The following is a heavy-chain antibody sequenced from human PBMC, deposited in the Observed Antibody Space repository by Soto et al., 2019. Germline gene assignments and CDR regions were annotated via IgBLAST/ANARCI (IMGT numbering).Heavy chain of an antibody. CDR3: ASASIVVGGMDV. J-gene: IGHJ6*02. V-gene: IGHV1-69*02. D-gene: IGHD2-15*01. CDR2: IIPILGIA. Sequence: GASVKVSCTASGGTFSSYTISWVRQAPGQGLEWMGRIIPILGIANYAQKFQGRVTITADKSTSTAYMELSSLRSEDTAVYYCASASIVVGGMDVWGQGTTVTVSS. CDR1: GGTFSSYT.